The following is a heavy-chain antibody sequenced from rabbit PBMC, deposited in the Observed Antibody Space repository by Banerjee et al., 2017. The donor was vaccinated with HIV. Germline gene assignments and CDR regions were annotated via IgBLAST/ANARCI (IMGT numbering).Heavy chain of an antibody. J-gene: IGHJ6*01. CDR3: ARDGFGTGPDYDL. D-gene: IGHD7-1*01. V-gene: IGHV1S45*01. CDR2: IGTSSGNT. Sequence: QEQLEESGGGLVQPGGSLTLSCKASGFDFIGYHISWVRQAPGKGLEWIACIGTSSGNTYYASWAKGRFTISKTSSTTVTLQMTSLTAADTATYFCARDGFGTGPDYDLWGPGTLVTVS. CDR1: GFDFIGYH.